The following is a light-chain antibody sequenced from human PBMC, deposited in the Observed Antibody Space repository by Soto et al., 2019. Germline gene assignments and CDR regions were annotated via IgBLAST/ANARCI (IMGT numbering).Light chain of an antibody. CDR1: SSDFAVYNY. J-gene: IGLJ1*01. Sequence: QSVLTQPASVSGSPGQSITISCTGTSSDFAVYNYVSWYQLHPGKAPKLMIYDLNIRTSALSNRFSGSRSGNTASLTISGLQAEDDADYYCSSHNTIGTLPVFGPGTKATVL. V-gene: IGLV2-14*03. CDR2: DLN. CDR3: SSHNTIGTLPV.